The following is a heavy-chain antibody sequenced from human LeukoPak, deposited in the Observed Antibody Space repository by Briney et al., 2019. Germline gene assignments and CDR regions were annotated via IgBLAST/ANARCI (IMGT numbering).Heavy chain of an antibody. CDR2: ISYSGST. D-gene: IGHD3-10*01. V-gene: IGHV4-59*11. CDR3: ARTSAGNWFDP. Sequence: PSETLSLTCTVSGGLISSHYWSWIRQSPGKGLEWFGYISYSGSTNYNPSLKSRVTISVDTSKNQFSLKLTSVTAADTAVYYCARTSAGNWFDPWGQGTLVTVSS. J-gene: IGHJ5*02. CDR1: GGLISSHY.